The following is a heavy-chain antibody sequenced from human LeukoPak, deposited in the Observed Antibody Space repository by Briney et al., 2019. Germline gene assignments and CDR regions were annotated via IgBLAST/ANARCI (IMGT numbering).Heavy chain of an antibody. CDR3: ARGIGAAAGTADY. CDR1: GGTFSSYA. CDR2: IIPILGIA. V-gene: IGHV1-69*04. J-gene: IGHJ4*02. Sequence: SVKVSCKASGGTFSSYAISWVRQAPGQGLERMGRIIPILGIANYAQKFQGRVTITADKSTSTAYMELSSLRSEDTAVYYCARGIGAAAGTADYWGQGTLVTVSS. D-gene: IGHD6-13*01.